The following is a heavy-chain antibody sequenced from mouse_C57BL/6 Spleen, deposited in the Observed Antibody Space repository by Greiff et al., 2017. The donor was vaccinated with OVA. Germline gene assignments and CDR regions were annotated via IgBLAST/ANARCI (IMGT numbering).Heavy chain of an antibody. CDR2: IYPGSGNT. J-gene: IGHJ2*01. D-gene: IGHD1-1*01. CDR3: ARQITTVVATDFDY. CDR1: GYTFTDYY. Sequence: QVQLKESGAELVRPGASVKLSCKASGYTFTDYYINWVKQRPGQGLEWIARIYPGSGNTYYNEKFKGKATLTAEKSSSTAYMQLSSLTSEDSAVYFCARQITTVVATDFDYWGQGTTLTVSS. V-gene: IGHV1-76*01.